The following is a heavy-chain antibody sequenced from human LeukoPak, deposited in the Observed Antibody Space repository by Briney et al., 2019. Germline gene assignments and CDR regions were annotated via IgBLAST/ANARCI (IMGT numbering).Heavy chain of an antibody. D-gene: IGHD2-21*02. CDR2: INHSGST. CDR3: ARMVVTAMAKDAFDI. CDR1: GGSFSGYY. J-gene: IGHJ3*02. V-gene: IGHV4-34*01. Sequence: SETLSLTCAVYGGSFSGYYWSWIRQPPGKGLEWIEEINHSGSTNYNPSLKSRVTISVDTSKNQFSLKLSSVTAADTAVYYCARMVVTAMAKDAFDIWGQGTMVTVSS.